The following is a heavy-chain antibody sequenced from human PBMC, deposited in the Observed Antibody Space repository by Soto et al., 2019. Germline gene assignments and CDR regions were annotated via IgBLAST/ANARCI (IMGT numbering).Heavy chain of an antibody. CDR1: GGTFSSYA. J-gene: IGHJ6*02. V-gene: IGHV1-69*01. Sequence: QVQLVQSGAEVRKPGSSVKVSSKASGGTFSSYAITWVRQAPGQGLEWMGGIIPIFGSTNYAQKFQGRVTITADESTSTAYMELSSLRSEDTAVYYCAREGTTAPQDGFYYYGMDVWGQGTTVTVSS. CDR2: IIPIFGST. CDR3: AREGTTAPQDGFYYYGMDV. D-gene: IGHD5-18*01.